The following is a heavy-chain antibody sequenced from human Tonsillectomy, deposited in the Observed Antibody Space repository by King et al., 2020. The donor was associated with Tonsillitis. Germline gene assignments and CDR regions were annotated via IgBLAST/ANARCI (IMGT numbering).Heavy chain of an antibody. V-gene: IGHV3-23*01. D-gene: IGHD2-21*01. CDR2: ISNIDEIT. CDR3: AKRFSSNSGAFDY. Sequence: ESGGGLVQPGESLRLSCAASGFTFSNYAMSWVRQAPGKGLELVSGISNIDEITYYPDSVKGRFTISRDNSKSTLYLLMTSLRAEDTAIYYCAKRFSSNSGAFDYWGQGTLVSVSS. J-gene: IGHJ4*02. CDR1: GFTFSNYA.